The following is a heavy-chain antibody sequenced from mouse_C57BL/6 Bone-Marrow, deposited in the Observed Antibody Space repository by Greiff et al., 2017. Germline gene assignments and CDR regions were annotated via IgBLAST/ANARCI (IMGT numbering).Heavy chain of an antibody. J-gene: IGHJ1*03. D-gene: IGHD1-1*01. CDR2: ISSGSSTI. V-gene: IGHV5-17*01. CDR3: AITTVPYWYFDV. Sequence: EVKLVESGGGLVKPGGSLKLSCAASGFTFSDYGMHWVRQAPEQGLEWVAYISSGSSTIYYADTVKGRFTISRDNAKNTLVLQMTSLRSEDTAMYYCAITTVPYWYFDVWGTGTTVTVSS. CDR1: GFTFSDYG.